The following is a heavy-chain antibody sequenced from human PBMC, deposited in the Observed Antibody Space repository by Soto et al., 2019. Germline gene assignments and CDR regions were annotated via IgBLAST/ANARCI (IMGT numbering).Heavy chain of an antibody. D-gene: IGHD5-18*01. CDR2: IDVANGYT. J-gene: IGHJ5*02. V-gene: IGHV1-3*01. Sequence: QVQLVQSGAEVKKPGASVKDSCKASGFTFTDYGLHWVRQAPGQRLEWMGWIDVANGYTKYSQKFQDRVIITRDTSASTGYMELSSLRSEDPAVYYCAKDGWVTTWRLGPWGQGALVTVSS. CDR1: GFTFTDYG. CDR3: AKDGWVTTWRLGP.